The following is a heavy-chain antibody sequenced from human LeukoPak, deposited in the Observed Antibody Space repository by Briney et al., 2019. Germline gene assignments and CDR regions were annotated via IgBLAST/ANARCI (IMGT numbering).Heavy chain of an antibody. V-gene: IGHV3-7*01. CDR1: GFTSSDYW. CDR3: ARGRWAPFDC. CDR2: IKQDGSEK. J-gene: IGHJ4*02. D-gene: IGHD6-13*01. Sequence: GGSLRLSCAASGFTSSDYWMHWVRQAPGKGLEWVANIKQDGSEKNYVASVKGRFTISRDNAKNSLYLQMNSQRAEDTALYYCARGRWAPFDCWGQGTLVTVSS.